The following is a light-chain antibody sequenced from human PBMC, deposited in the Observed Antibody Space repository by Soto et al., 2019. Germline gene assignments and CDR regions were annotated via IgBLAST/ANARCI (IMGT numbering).Light chain of an antibody. CDR2: DAS. V-gene: IGKV3-11*01. Sequence: EIVLPQSPATLSLSPGERATLSCRASQSVSSYLAWYQQKPGQAPRLLIYDASNRATGIPARFSGSGSGTDFTLTISSLEPEDFAVDDCQQRSNWPTFGQGTRLEIK. CDR1: QSVSSY. J-gene: IGKJ5*01. CDR3: QQRSNWPT.